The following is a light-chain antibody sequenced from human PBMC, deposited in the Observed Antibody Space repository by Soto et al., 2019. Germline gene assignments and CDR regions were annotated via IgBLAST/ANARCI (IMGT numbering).Light chain of an antibody. J-gene: IGLJ1*01. Sequence: QAVVPQPPSVSGAPGQRVTISCTGSSSNIGAGYDVHWYQQLPGTAPKLLIYGNSNRPSGVPDRFSGSKSGTSASLAITGLQAEDEADYYCQSYDSSLSGLVFGTGTKLTVL. CDR3: QSYDSSLSGLV. V-gene: IGLV1-40*01. CDR1: SSNIGAGYD. CDR2: GNS.